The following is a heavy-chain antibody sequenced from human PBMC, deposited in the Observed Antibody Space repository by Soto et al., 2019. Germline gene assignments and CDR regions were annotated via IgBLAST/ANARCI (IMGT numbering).Heavy chain of an antibody. J-gene: IGHJ5*02. Sequence: ASVKVSCKASGYTFTIYTMNCVLQSPLQRLEWMGWINPDNGNTKSSQKFQDRVIITRDTSASTAYMDLSSLRSEDTAVYYCARGIATGQLDPWGQGILVTVSS. CDR1: GYTFTIYT. CDR3: ARGIATGQLDP. D-gene: IGHD2-15*01. CDR2: INPDNGNT. V-gene: IGHV1-3*01.